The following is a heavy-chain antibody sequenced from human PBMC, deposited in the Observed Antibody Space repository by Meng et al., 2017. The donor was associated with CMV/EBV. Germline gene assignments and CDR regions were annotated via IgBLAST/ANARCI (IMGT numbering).Heavy chain of an antibody. V-gene: IGHV3-21*01. CDR1: GFTFNTYA. D-gene: IGHD3-10*01. CDR3: ARAGSPDPFDY. Sequence: GESLKISCAASGFTFNTYAMNWVRQAPGKGLEWVSSLDSGYGFVYYADSVKGRFTISRDNAKNSLYLQMNSLTAEDTAVYYCARAGSPDPFDYWGQGTLVTVSS. CDR2: LDSGYGFV. J-gene: IGHJ4*02.